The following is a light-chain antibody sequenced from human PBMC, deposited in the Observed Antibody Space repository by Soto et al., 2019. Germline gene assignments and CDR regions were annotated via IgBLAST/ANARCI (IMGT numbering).Light chain of an antibody. CDR2: EVS. CDR1: SSDVGGYDY. Sequence: QSVLTQPASVSGSPGQSITISCTGTSSDVGGYDYVSWYQLHPGKAPKLMVFEVSNRRSGVSYRFSGSKSGNTASLTISGLQAEDEADDFCSSYSTSTAYILGKGTKVTV. CDR3: SSYSTSTAYI. V-gene: IGLV2-14*01. J-gene: IGLJ1*01.